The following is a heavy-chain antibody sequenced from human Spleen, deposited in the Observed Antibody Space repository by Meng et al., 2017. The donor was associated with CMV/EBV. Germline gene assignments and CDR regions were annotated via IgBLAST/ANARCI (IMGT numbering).Heavy chain of an antibody. CDR1: GFTFSSYA. D-gene: IGHD4-17*01. J-gene: IGHJ4*02. CDR2: IRQDGSEK. CDR3: ATTVTTWEDY. V-gene: IGHV3-7*01. Sequence: GGSLRLSCAASGFTFSSYAMSWVRQAPGKGLEWVANIRQDGSEKYYVDSVKGRFTISRDNAKNSLYLQMNSLRAEDTAIYYCATTVTTWEDYWGQGTLVTVSS.